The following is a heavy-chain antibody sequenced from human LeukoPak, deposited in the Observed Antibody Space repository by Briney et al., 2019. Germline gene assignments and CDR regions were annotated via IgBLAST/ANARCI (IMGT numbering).Heavy chain of an antibody. D-gene: IGHD1-26*01. CDR2: IYSDGNPFYADT. CDR1: GLTVSSNF. J-gene: IGHJ4*02. Sequence: GGSLILSCAASGLTVSSNFMSWVRQAPGKGPEWVSTIYSDGNPFYADTYYGDSVKGRFTISRDNSKNTLYLQMNSLRAEDTAVYYCAREIGGGHHYFDYRGQGALVTVSS. V-gene: IGHV3-53*01. CDR3: AREIGGGHHYFDY.